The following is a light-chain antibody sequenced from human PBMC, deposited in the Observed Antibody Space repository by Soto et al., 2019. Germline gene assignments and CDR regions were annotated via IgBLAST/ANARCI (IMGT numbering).Light chain of an antibody. J-gene: IGLJ1*01. V-gene: IGLV1-47*02. CDR2: SNN. CDR3: AAWDDSLSGYV. CDR1: SFNIGSNY. Sequence: QSVLTQPPSASGTPGQRVTISCSGSSFNIGSNYVYWYQHLPGTAPKLLIYSNNQRPSGVPDRFSGSKSGTSASLAINGLRSEDEGDYYCAAWDDSLSGYVFGTGTKVTGL.